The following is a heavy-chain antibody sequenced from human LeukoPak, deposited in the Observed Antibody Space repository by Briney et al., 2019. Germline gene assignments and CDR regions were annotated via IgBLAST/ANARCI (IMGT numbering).Heavy chain of an antibody. V-gene: IGHV3-74*01. Sequence: GGSLRLSCAASGFTFSSYWMHWVRQAPGKGLVWVSRINSDGSSTSYADSVKGQFTISRDNAKNTLYLQMNSLRAEDTAVYYCARGCGGDCRYYWGQGTLVTVSS. CDR1: GFTFSSYW. D-gene: IGHD2-21*02. CDR3: ARGCGGDCRYY. CDR2: INSDGSST. J-gene: IGHJ4*02.